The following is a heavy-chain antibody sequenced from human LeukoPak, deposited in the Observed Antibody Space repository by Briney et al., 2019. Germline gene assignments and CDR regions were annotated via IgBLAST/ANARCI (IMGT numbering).Heavy chain of an antibody. J-gene: IGHJ6*02. D-gene: IGHD6-19*01. V-gene: IGHV3-30*18. CDR2: ISYDGSNK. Sequence: PGGSLRLSCAASGFAFSGYSMHWVRQAPGKGLEWVAVISYDGSNKYYADSVKGRFTISRDNSKNTLYLQMNSLRAEDTAVYYCAKTKSGGQWQIRYYYYYGMNVWGQGTTVTVSS. CDR3: AKTKSGGQWQIRYYYYYGMNV. CDR1: GFAFSGYS.